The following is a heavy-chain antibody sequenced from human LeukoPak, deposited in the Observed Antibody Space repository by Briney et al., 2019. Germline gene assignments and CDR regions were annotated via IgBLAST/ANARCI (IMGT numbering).Heavy chain of an antibody. V-gene: IGHV1-24*01. J-gene: IGHJ6*03. Sequence: ASVKVSCKVSGYTLTELSMHWVRQAPGKGLEWMGGFDPEDGETIYAQKFQGRVTMTEDTSTDTAYMELSSLRSEDTAVYYCARQVIEVAATSYYYYYMDVWGKGTTVTVSS. CDR1: GYTLTELS. D-gene: IGHD2-15*01. CDR3: ARQVIEVAATSYYYYYMDV. CDR2: FDPEDGET.